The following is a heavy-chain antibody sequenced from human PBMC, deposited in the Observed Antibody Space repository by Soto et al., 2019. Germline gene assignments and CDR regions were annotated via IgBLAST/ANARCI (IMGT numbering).Heavy chain of an antibody. V-gene: IGHV3-74*01. CDR2: INSDGSST. Sequence: EVQLVESGGGLVQPGGSLRLSCAASGFTFSSYWMHWVRQAPGKGLVWVSRINSDGSSTSYADSVKGRLTISRDNAKNSVDLQMNSLRAEDTAVYYCASDGVAVAGTAHFDYWGQGTLVTVSS. D-gene: IGHD6-19*01. CDR3: ASDGVAVAGTAHFDY. J-gene: IGHJ4*02. CDR1: GFTFSSYW.